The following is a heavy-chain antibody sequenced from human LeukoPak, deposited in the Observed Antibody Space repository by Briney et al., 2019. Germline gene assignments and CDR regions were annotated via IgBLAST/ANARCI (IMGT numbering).Heavy chain of an antibody. Sequence: SVKVSCNASGGTFSSYAISWVRQAPGQGLELMGGIIPIFGTANYGQQFQGRVTITTGESTSTAYMELSSLRSEDTAVYYCASPYSSGWYAEHEPFDYWGQGTLVTVSS. V-gene: IGHV1-69*05. CDR3: ASPYSSGWYAEHEPFDY. CDR1: GGTFSSYA. D-gene: IGHD6-19*01. J-gene: IGHJ4*02. CDR2: IIPIFGTA.